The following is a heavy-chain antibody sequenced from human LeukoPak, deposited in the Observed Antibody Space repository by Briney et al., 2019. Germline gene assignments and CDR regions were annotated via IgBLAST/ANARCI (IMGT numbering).Heavy chain of an antibody. Sequence: EASVKVSCKASGYTFTGYYMHWVRQAPGQGLEWMGWISGYNGNTKYAQKVQGRVTMTTDTSTSTAYMELRSLRSDDTAVYYCARSGWGNRQAFDIWGQGTMVTVSS. CDR2: ISGYNGNT. CDR3: ARSGWGNRQAFDI. V-gene: IGHV1-18*04. J-gene: IGHJ3*02. D-gene: IGHD6-19*01. CDR1: GYTFTGYY.